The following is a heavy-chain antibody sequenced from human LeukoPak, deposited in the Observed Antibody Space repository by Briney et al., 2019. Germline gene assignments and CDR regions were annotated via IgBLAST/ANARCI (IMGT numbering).Heavy chain of an antibody. Sequence: SETLSLTCTVSGGSISSYYWSWIRQPAGKGLEWIGRIYTSGSTNYNPSLKSRVTMSVDTSKNQFSLKLSSVTAADTAVYYCARHDYDFWSGYYDYWGQGTLVTVSS. J-gene: IGHJ4*02. CDR3: ARHDYDFWSGYYDY. CDR2: IYTSGST. CDR1: GGSISSYY. D-gene: IGHD3-3*01. V-gene: IGHV4-4*07.